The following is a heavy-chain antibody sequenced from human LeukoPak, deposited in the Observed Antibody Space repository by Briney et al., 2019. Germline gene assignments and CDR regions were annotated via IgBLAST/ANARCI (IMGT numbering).Heavy chain of an antibody. V-gene: IGHV1-18*01. Sequence: GASVKVSCKASGYTFTSYGISWVRQAPGQGLEWMGWISAYNGNTNYAQKLQGRVTMTTDTSTSTAYMELRSLRSDDTAVYYCARDQLAARQGYYYYYMDVWGKGTTVTVSS. J-gene: IGHJ6*03. D-gene: IGHD6-6*01. CDR1: GYTFTSYG. CDR3: ARDQLAARQGYYYYYMDV. CDR2: ISAYNGNT.